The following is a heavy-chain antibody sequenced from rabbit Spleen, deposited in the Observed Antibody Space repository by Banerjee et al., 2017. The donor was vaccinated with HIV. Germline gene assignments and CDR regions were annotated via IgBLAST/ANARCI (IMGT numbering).Heavy chain of an antibody. D-gene: IGHD8-1*01. CDR2: IDAGSSGFT. CDR3: ARDTASSFSSYGMDL. V-gene: IGHV1S40*01. J-gene: IGHJ6*01. CDR1: GVSFSISSY. Sequence: QSLEESGGDLVKPGASLTLTCTASGVSFSISSYMCWFRQAPGKGLEWIACIDAGSSGFTYFATWAKGRFTISKSSSTTVTLQMTRLTAADTATYFCARDTASSFSSYGMDLWGQGTLVTVS.